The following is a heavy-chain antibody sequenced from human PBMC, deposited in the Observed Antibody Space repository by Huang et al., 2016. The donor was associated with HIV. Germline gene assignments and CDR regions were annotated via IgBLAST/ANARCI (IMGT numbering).Heavy chain of an antibody. CDR2: INPTLGTA. V-gene: IGHV1-69*01. D-gene: IGHD3-22*01. CDR1: GGSFRNFA. J-gene: IGHJ4*02. Sequence: QVQLVQSGDEVKKPGSSVKVSCKASGGSFRNFAIGWVRQAPGQGLAWVGGINPTLGTATYAQKFQGRVTIIADESTSTAYMELSSLRSEDTAVYYCATVDYYDTSGPQRGYFDNWGQGTLVTVSS. CDR3: ATVDYYDTSGPQRGYFDN.